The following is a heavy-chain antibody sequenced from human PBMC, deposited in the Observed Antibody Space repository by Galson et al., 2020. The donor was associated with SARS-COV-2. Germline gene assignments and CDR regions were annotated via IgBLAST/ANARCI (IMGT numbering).Heavy chain of an antibody. Sequence: SETLSLTCTVPGGSVRSSGNYWVWIRQSPGKGLEYMGSIHYSGSTYYNPSLKSRVTISVDTSKNQFSLKLSSVTAADTAVYYCARDSLYDFWSGYWSGGGMDVWGQGTTVTVSS. J-gene: IGHJ6*02. CDR1: GGSVRSSGNY. D-gene: IGHD3-3*01. CDR2: IHYSGST. CDR3: ARDSLYDFWSGYWSGGGMDV. V-gene: IGHV4-39*07.